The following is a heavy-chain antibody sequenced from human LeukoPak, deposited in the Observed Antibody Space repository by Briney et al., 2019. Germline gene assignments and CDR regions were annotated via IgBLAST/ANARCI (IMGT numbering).Heavy chain of an antibody. CDR2: ITSGSSYI. V-gene: IGHV3-21*04. J-gene: IGHJ4*02. CDR3: ARVFSWAVDY. CDR1: GFSFSTYN. Sequence: GGSLRLSCAASGFSFSTYNMSWVRQAPGQRLEWVSSITSGSSYIYYADSVKGRFTISRDNAKSSLYLQMNSLRAEDTALYYCARVFSWAVDYWGQGALVTVSS. D-gene: IGHD3-10*02.